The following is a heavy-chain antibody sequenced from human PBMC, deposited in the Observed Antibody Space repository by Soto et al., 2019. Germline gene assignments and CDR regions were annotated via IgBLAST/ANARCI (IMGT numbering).Heavy chain of an antibody. CDR2: IYHSGST. CDR3: ARAWPSVDSYGSGVMDV. J-gene: IGHJ6*02. D-gene: IGHD5-18*01. V-gene: IGHV4-4*02. CDR1: GGSISSSNW. Sequence: QVQLQESGPGLVKPSGTLSVTCAVSGGSISSSNWWNWVRQPPGKGLEWIGEIYHSGSTNYNPSLRSRVTISLDKAKNQFSLRVKSVTAADTAEYYCARAWPSVDSYGSGVMDVWGQVTTVTVSS.